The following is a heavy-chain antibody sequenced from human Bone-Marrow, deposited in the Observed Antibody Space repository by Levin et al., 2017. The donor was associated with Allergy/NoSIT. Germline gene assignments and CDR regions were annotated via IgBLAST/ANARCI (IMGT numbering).Heavy chain of an antibody. D-gene: IGHD3-9*01. Sequence: SETLSLTCTISGGSISIYDWSWVRQPPGKGLEWIGYISYTGTTSYNSSLKSRVSLSVDTSKNQFSLDLSAVTAADTAVYYCARGQNEMLTGYDYWGQGTLVTVSS. V-gene: IGHV4-59*01. CDR1: GGSISIYD. CDR2: ISYTGTT. J-gene: IGHJ4*02. CDR3: ARGQNEMLTGYDY.